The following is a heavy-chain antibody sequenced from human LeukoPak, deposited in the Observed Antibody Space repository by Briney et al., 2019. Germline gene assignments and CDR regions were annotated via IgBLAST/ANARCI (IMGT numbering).Heavy chain of an antibody. V-gene: IGHV3-23*01. J-gene: IGHJ4*02. D-gene: IGHD2-21*02. CDR3: ASNTQYCGGDCYYFDY. CDR2: ISGSGGST. CDR1: GFTFSSYA. Sequence: PGGSLRLSCAASGFTFSSYAMSWARQAPGKGLEWVSAISGSGGSTYYADSVKGRFTISRDNAKNSLYLQMNSLRAEDTAVYYCASNTQYCGGDCYYFDYWGQGTLVTVSS.